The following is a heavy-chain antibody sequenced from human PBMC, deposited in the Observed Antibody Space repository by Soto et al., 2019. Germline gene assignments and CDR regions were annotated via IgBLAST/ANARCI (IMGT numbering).Heavy chain of an antibody. V-gene: IGHV2-5*02. CDR3: ARGGWTTYYSPFFDY. D-gene: IGHD3-10*01. Sequence: QITLKESGPTLVKPTQTLTLTCTFSGFSLSTSGVGVGWIRQPPGKALEWLAVIYWDDDNRYSPSLKSRLTITKDTSKNQVVLTLTNVDTVDTATYYCARGGWTTYYSPFFDYWGQGTLVTVSS. J-gene: IGHJ4*02. CDR1: GFSLSTSGVG. CDR2: IYWDDDN.